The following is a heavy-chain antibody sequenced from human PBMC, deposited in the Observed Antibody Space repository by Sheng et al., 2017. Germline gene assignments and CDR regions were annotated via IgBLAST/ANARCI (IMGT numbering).Heavy chain of an antibody. CDR1: GFSFSTYW. CDR2: MSGDGSRT. Sequence: EVQLVESGGGLVQPGGSLRLSCTASGFSFSTYWMHWVRQAPGKGLVWVAHMSGDGSRTIYADSVRGRFTISRDNAKNTLYLQMNSLRAEDTAVFYCARDSRLGDSYAYDYWGQGTLVTVSS. J-gene: IGHJ4*02. D-gene: IGHD3-16*01. V-gene: IGHV3-74*01. CDR3: ARDSRLGDSYAYDY.